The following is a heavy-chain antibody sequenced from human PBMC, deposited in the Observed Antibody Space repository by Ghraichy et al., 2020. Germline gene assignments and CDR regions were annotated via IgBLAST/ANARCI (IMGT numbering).Heavy chain of an antibody. V-gene: IGHV4-4*07. CDR2: IYSSGNT. D-gene: IGHD2-21*01. CDR3: ARGGATFCVGFCYPT. J-gene: IGHJ5*02. CDR1: GGSIKNHY. Sequence: SETLSLTCAVSGGSIKNHYWIWVRQPAGKGLEYIGRIYSSGNTNYSPSLKSRVTMSVDTSKNEISLKLTSVTAADTAVYFCARGGATFCVGFCYPTWGPGILVTVPS.